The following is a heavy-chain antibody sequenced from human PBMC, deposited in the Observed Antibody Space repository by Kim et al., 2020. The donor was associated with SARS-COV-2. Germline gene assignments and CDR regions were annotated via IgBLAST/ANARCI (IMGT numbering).Heavy chain of an antibody. CDR1: GFTFSSYG. J-gene: IGHJ6*02. D-gene: IGHD2-2*01. CDR2: LSYDGSNK. V-gene: IGHV3-33*05. CDR3: ARDAVDCSSTSCYSGWTYYYYGMDV. Sequence: GGSLRLSCAASGFTFSSYGMHWVRQAPGKGLEWVAVLSYDGSNKYYADSVKGRFTISRDNSKNTLYLQMNSLRAEDTAVYYCARDAVDCSSTSCYSGWTYYYYGMDVWGQGTTVTVSS.